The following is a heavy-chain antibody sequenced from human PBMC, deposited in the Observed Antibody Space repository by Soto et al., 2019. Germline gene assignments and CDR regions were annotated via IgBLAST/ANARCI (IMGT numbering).Heavy chain of an antibody. Sequence: SETLSLTCAVSGGSISSDNWWTWVRQPPGKGLEWIGEIYPSGSTNYNPSLKSRVIISLDKSKNQFSLRLSSVSAADTAVYYCARIKGPPFDPWGQGTLVTVSS. CDR3: ARIKGPPFDP. CDR2: IYPSGST. CDR1: GGSISSDNW. V-gene: IGHV4-4*02. J-gene: IGHJ5*02.